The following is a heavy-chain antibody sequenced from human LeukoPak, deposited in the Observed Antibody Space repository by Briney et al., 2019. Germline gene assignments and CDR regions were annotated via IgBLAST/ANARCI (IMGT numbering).Heavy chain of an antibody. CDR2: IYYSGST. J-gene: IGHJ6*03. CDR3: ARDLGKWELLNWNYYYYMDV. V-gene: IGHV4-39*07. D-gene: IGHD1-26*01. CDR1: GGSIRSSSYY. Sequence: PSETLSLTCIVSGGSIRSSSYYWGWIRQPPGKGLEWIGSIYYSGSTYYNPSLKSRVTISVDTSKNQFSLKLRSVTAADTAVYYCARDLGKWELLNWNYYYYMDVWGKGTTVTVSS.